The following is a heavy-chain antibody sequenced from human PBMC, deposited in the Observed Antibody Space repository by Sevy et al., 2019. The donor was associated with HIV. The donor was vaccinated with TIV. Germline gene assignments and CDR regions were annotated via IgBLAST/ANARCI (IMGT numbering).Heavy chain of an antibody. V-gene: IGHV3-30-3*01. CDR1: GFTFSSYA. CDR3: ARDGGVVSSTSHDAFDI. Sequence: GGSLRLSCAASGFTFSSYAMHWVRQAPGKGLEWVAVISYDGSNKYYADSVKGRFTISRDNSKNTLYLQMYSLRAEDTAVYYCARDGGVVSSTSHDAFDIWGQGTMVTVSS. J-gene: IGHJ3*02. D-gene: IGHD2-2*01. CDR2: ISYDGSNK.